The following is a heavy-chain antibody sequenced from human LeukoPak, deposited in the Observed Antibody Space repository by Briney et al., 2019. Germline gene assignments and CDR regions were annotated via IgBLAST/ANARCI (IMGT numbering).Heavy chain of an antibody. J-gene: IGHJ4*02. CDR3: AAPTGGIVGWLVLDFDY. CDR2: IRHDGSNK. V-gene: IGHV3-30*02. Sequence: GGSLRRSCAASGITVSSNYMSWFRQALSNGVVVVAFIRHDGSNKYYADSVRGRFTISRDNSKNTLYLQMTSLRAEDTAVYYCAAPTGGIVGWLVLDFDYWGQGTLVTVSS. CDR1: GITVSSNY. D-gene: IGHD6-19*01.